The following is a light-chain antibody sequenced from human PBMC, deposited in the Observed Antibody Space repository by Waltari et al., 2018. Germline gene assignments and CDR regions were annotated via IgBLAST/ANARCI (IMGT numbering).Light chain of an antibody. V-gene: IGKV1-27*01. CDR1: QAINNF. CDR3: QKYNSAFLS. J-gene: IGKJ4*01. CDR2: ATS. Sequence: DIQMTQFPSSLSASVGDSVPISCRASQAINNFLAWYQQKPGKLPKLLIYATSTLQSGVPSRFSGSGTGTAFTLTIRSLQPEDVATYYCQKYNSAFLSFGGGTKVEIK.